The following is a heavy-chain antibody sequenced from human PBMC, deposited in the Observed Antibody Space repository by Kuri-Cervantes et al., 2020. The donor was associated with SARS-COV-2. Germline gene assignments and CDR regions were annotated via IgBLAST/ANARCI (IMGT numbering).Heavy chain of an antibody. V-gene: IGHV4-4*07. CDR1: GGSISSYY. CDR3: ARDYHYGSAIPSGWFDP. D-gene: IGHD3-10*01. Sequence: SETLSLTCTVSGGSISSYYWSWIRQPAGKGLEWIGRIYTSGSTNYNPSLKSRVTMSVDTSKNQFSLKLGSVTAADTAVYYCARDYHYGSAIPSGWFDPWGQGTLVTVSS. J-gene: IGHJ5*02. CDR2: IYTSGST.